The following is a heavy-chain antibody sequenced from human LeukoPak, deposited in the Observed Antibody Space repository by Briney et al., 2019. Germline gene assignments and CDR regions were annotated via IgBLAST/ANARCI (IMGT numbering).Heavy chain of an antibody. CDR1: GYTFTSYD. V-gene: IGHV1-8*03. J-gene: IGHJ4*02. CDR3: ASELYYDSSGYYN. CDR2: MNPNNGNT. Sequence: ASVKVSCKASGYTFTSYDINWVRQATGQGLEWMGWMNPNNGNTGYAQKFQGRVTITRNTSISTAYMELSSLRSEDTAVYYCASELYYDSSGYYNWGQGTLVTVSS. D-gene: IGHD3-22*01.